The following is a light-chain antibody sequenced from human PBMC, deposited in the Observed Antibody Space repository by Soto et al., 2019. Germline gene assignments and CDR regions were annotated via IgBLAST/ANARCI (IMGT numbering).Light chain of an antibody. V-gene: IGKV1-33*01. CDR2: GVS. Sequence: DIRMTQSPSSLSASVGDRVTITCQASQGIRKNLNWYQPKPWKAPKLLIYGVSNLETGVPTRFSGSGSGTYFTLTITSLQPDVISTYYCQQFYVLITFGGGIKVEI. J-gene: IGKJ4*01. CDR3: QQFYVLIT. CDR1: QGIRKN.